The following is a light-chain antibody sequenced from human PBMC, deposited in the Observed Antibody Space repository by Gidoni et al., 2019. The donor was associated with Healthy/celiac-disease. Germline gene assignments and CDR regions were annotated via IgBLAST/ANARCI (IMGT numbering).Light chain of an antibody. CDR2: DAS. J-gene: IGLJ3*02. V-gene: IGLV3-21*02. CDR3: QVWDSSSDPGV. CDR1: NIGSKS. Sequence: SYVLTQPPSVSVAPGQTARITCGGNNIGSKSVHWYQQKPGQAPVLVVYDASDRPTGIPERFSGSNSGNTATLTISRVEAGDEADYYCQVWDSSSDPGVFGGGTKLTVL.